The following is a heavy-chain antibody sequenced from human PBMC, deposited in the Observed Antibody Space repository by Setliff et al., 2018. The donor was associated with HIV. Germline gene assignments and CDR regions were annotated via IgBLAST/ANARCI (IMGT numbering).Heavy chain of an antibody. Sequence: SCKASGGTFSSYVINWVRQAPGQGLEWMGGAIPMLGIANHVHKFQGRVTITADKSTSTAYMELNSLRSEDTAVYYCARSSYYDVNSPFDYWGQGTRVTVSS. CDR1: GGTFSSYV. J-gene: IGHJ4*02. CDR2: AIPMLGIA. D-gene: IGHD3-16*01. V-gene: IGHV1-69*10. CDR3: ARSSYYDVNSPFDY.